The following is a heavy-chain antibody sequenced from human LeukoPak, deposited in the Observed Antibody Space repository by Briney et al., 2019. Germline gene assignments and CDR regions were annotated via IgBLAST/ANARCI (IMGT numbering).Heavy chain of an antibody. V-gene: IGHV2-5*02. CDR1: GFSLSASGVG. D-gene: IGHD3-10*01. CDR2: IYWDDDK. CDR3: AHRTFTMVRGPGNWIDP. J-gene: IGHJ5*02. Sequence: SGATLVKPTQTLTLTCTFSGFSLSASGVGVGWIRQPPGKALVWVSLIYWDDDKRYTPSLKTRLTITKETSKSQVVITMTTMGPVNTGTYYCAHRTFTMVRGPGNWIDPWGQGSLVTVSS.